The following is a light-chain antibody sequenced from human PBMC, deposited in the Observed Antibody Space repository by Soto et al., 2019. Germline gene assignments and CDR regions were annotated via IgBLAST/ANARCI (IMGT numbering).Light chain of an antibody. J-gene: IGKJ1*01. CDR3: QQYNSYSWT. CDR1: QGISSY. V-gene: IGKV1-13*02. CDR2: DAS. Sequence: IQLTQSPSSLSASVGDRVTITCRVSQGISSYLNWYRQKPGKAPKLLIYDASTLESGVPSRFSGSRSGTEFTLTISSLQPDDFATYYCQQYNSYSWTFGQGTKVEIK.